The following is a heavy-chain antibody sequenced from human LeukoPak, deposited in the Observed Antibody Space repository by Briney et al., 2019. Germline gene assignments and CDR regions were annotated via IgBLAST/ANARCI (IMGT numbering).Heavy chain of an antibody. Sequence: GGSLRLSCAASGFTFSSYAMSWVRQAPGKGLEWVSAISGSGGSTYYADSVKGRFTISRDNSKNTLYLQMNSLRAEDTAVYYCAAGGRPEAAGAVGNYYYYGMDVWGQGTTVTVSS. CDR1: GFTFSSYA. CDR2: ISGSGGST. J-gene: IGHJ6*02. CDR3: AAGGRPEAAGAVGNYYYYGMDV. D-gene: IGHD1-26*01. V-gene: IGHV3-23*01.